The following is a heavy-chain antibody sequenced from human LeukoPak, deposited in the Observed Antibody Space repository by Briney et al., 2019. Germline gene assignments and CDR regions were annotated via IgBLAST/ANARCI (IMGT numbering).Heavy chain of an antibody. CDR2: INHSGST. Sequence: PSETLSLTCAVYGGSFSGYYWSWIRQPPGKGLEWIGEINHSGSTNYSPSLKSRVTISVDTSKNQFSLKLSSVTAADTAVYYCASSGSSSVDYWGQGTLVTVSS. J-gene: IGHJ4*02. CDR3: ASSGSSSVDY. V-gene: IGHV4-34*01. CDR1: GGSFSGYY. D-gene: IGHD6-6*01.